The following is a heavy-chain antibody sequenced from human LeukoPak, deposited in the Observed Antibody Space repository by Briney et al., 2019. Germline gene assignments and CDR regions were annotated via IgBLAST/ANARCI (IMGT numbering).Heavy chain of an antibody. Sequence: PGGSLRLSCAASGFTVSSSSTNWVRQAPGKGLEWVSIIYSGGTSYYADSVKGRFTISRDNAKNSLYLQMSSLRDEDTAVYYCARDKPRGYCVDYWGQGTLVTVSS. J-gene: IGHJ4*02. D-gene: IGHD3-22*01. V-gene: IGHV3-53*01. CDR2: IYSGGTS. CDR1: GFTVSSSS. CDR3: ARDKPRGYCVDY.